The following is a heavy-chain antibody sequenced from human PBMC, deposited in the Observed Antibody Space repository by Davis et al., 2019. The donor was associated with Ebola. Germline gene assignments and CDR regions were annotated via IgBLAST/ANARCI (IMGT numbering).Heavy chain of an antibody. CDR1: GYTFTSYY. Sequence: ASVKVSCKASGYTFTSYYMHWVRQAPGQGLEWMGIINPSGGSTSYAQKFQGRVTITRDTSASTAYMELSSLRSEDTAVYYCAREHTGGQDWGQGTLVTVSS. D-gene: IGHD3-16*01. CDR3: AREHTGGQD. V-gene: IGHV1-46*01. CDR2: INPSGGST. J-gene: IGHJ4*02.